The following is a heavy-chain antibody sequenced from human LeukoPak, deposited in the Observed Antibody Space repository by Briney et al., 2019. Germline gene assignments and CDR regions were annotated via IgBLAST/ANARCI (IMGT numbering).Heavy chain of an antibody. J-gene: IGHJ4*02. V-gene: IGHV3-23*01. D-gene: IGHD3-10*01. CDR2: IPSSGGST. CDR1: GFTFSSHT. CDR3: AKDWGYGSGTYYDY. Sequence: SLRLSCAASGFTFSSHTMSWVRQAPGKGLEWVSTIPSSGGSTYYADSVKGRFTISRDNSKNTLYLQMNSLRAEDTAVYYCAKDWGYGSGTYYDYWGQGTLVTVSS.